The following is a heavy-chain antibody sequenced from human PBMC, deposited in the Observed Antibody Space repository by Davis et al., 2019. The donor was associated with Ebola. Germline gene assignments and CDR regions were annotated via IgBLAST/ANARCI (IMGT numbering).Heavy chain of an antibody. CDR1: GYTFIAYY. V-gene: IGHV1-2*02. CDR2: IDPKNGGT. D-gene: IGHD6-19*01. Sequence: ASVKVSCKTSGYTFIAYYIHWVRQAPGQGLEWMGWIDPKNGGTVYSRKFQGRVTLTTDTSTVTAYMDVSALTSDDTAVYYCAKTGAYTSPLAHFDSWGQGTLVSVSS. CDR3: AKTGAYTSPLAHFDS. J-gene: IGHJ4*02.